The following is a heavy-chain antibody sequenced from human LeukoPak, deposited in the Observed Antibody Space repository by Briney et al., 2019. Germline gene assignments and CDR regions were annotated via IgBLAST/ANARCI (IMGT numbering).Heavy chain of an antibody. D-gene: IGHD2-2*01. CDR3: ARGSRGSTSERHLRYYYYYYMDV. J-gene: IGHJ6*03. Sequence: SETLSLTCAVSGGSISGYYWSWIRQPPGKGLEWIGYIYHSGSTYYNPSLKSRVTISVDTSKNQFSLKLSSVTAADTAVYYCARGSRGSTSERHLRYYYYYYMDVWGKGTTVTVSS. CDR2: IYHSGST. V-gene: IGHV4-59*01. CDR1: GGSISGYY.